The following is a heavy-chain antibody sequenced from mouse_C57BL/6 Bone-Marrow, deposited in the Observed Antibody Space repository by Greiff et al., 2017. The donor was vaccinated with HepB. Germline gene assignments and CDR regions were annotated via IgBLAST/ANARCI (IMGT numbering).Heavy chain of an antibody. CDR1: GFNIKDYY. J-gene: IGHJ2*01. Sequence: EVKLMESGAELVRPGASVKLSCTASGFNIKDYYMHWVKQRPEQGLEWIGRIDPADGDTEYAPHFQGKATMTADTSSNTAYLQLSSLSSEDTAVYYCTTMYYYGSSYGYWGQGTTLTVSS. CDR3: TTMYYYGSSYGY. V-gene: IGHV14-1*01. CDR2: IDPADGDT. D-gene: IGHD1-1*01.